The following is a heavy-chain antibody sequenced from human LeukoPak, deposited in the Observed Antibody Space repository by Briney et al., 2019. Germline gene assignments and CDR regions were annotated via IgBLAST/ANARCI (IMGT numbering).Heavy chain of an antibody. J-gene: IGHJ2*01. CDR2: ISGSGSST. D-gene: IGHD1-20*01. CDR1: GFTFSSFG. CDR3: AKHGIPGPYWYFDL. V-gene: IGHV3-23*01. Sequence: GGSLRLSCEAPGFTFSSFGMTWVRQAPGKGLGWVSTISGSGSSTYFADSVKGRFTISRDNSKNTLYLQMNSVRAEDTAIYYCAKHGIPGPYWYFDLWGRGTLVTVSS.